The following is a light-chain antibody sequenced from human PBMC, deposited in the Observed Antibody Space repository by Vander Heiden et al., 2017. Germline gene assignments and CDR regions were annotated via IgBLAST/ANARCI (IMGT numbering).Light chain of an antibody. Sequence: EIQLTQSPPSLSASIGDRVSISCRTSQTIRDYVNWFQQKSAKAPKLLSYAATRLQSGVPSRFSGSGSGTDFTLTISSLQPEDIAVYYCQQSYSTPLTFGGGTRVEI. CDR2: AAT. CDR3: QQSYSTPLT. J-gene: IGKJ4*01. CDR1: QTIRDY. V-gene: IGKV1-39*01.